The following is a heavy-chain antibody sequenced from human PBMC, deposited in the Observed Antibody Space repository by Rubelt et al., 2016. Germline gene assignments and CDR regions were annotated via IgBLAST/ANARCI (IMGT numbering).Heavy chain of an antibody. CDR3: AREYSSSWYSEVDY. CDR2: IYTSGRT. J-gene: IGHJ4*02. CDR1: GGSISSYY. V-gene: IGHV4-4*07. D-gene: IGHD6-13*01. Sequence: QVQLQESGPGLVKPSETLSLTCTVSGGSISSYYWSWIRQPAGKGLEWIGRIYTSGRTNYNPSLKGRVTMSVDTSRNQFSLKLSSWTAADTAVYYCAREYSSSWYSEVDYWGQGTLVTVSS.